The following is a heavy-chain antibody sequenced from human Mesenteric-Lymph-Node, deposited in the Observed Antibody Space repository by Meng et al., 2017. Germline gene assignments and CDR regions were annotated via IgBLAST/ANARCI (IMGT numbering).Heavy chain of an antibody. J-gene: IGHJ4*02. CDR2: LSPTGSTI. CDR1: GFTFSDYY. CDR3: ARAGFYGGNSGYFDY. Sequence: GESLKISCTASGFTFSDYYMSWSRQAPGKGLEWISYLSPTGSTIYYANSVKGRFSISRDNTRNSLYLQMNSLRAEDTAVYYCARAGFYGGNSGYFDYWGQGTLVTVSS. D-gene: IGHD4-23*01. V-gene: IGHV3-11*04.